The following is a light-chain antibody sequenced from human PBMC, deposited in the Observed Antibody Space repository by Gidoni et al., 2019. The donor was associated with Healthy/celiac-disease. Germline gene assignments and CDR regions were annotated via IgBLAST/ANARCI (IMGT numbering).Light chain of an antibody. CDR1: QSVSSN. J-gene: IGKJ1*01. CDR2: GAS. Sequence: EIVMTPSPSTLSVSPGERATLSCRASQSVSSNLAWYQQKPGQAPRLLIYGASTRATGIPARFSGSGSGTEFTLTISSLQYEDFAVYYCQQYNNWPPTWTFGQGTKVEIK. CDR3: QQYNNWPPTWT. V-gene: IGKV3-15*01.